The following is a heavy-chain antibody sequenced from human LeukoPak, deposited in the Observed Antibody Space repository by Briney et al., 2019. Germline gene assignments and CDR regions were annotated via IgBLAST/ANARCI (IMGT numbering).Heavy chain of an antibody. J-gene: IGHJ6*03. Sequence: PSEILSLTCTVSGGSISSSSYYWGWIRQPPGKGLEWIGSIYYSGSTYYNPSLKSRVTISVDTSKNQFSLKLSSVTAADTAVYYCARGYCSGGSCSYYYYYYMDVWGKGTTVTVSS. D-gene: IGHD2-15*01. CDR2: IYYSGST. CDR1: GGSISSSSYY. V-gene: IGHV4-39*01. CDR3: ARGYCSGGSCSYYYYYYMDV.